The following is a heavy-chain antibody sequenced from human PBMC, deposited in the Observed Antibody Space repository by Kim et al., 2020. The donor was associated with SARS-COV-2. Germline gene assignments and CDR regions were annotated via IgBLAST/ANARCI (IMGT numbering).Heavy chain of an antibody. CDR3: VGSSGYAAY. D-gene: IGHD3-3*01. J-gene: IGHJ4*02. V-gene: IGHV3-74*01. CDR1: GFTFSNLW. Sequence: GGSLRLSCAVSGFTFSNLWMHWVRQAQGKGLVWVSRINIDGSGTTYADSVKGRLTISRDNAKNTVFLEMNSLRVEDTAVYYCVGSSGYAAYWGQGALVT. CDR2: INIDGSGT.